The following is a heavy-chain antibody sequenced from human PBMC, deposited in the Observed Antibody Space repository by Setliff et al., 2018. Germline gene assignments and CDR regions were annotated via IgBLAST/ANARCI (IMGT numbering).Heavy chain of an antibody. J-gene: IGHJ5*02. D-gene: IGHD5-18*01. Sequence: PGGSLRLSCAASGFNFRNSAMNWVRQAPGKGLEWISYININVDSIYYADSVKGRFTISRDNAKNSLHLQMNSLRAEDTAVYYCARGHTSMAPWGQGTLVTVSS. CDR1: GFNFRNSA. CDR2: ININVDSI. V-gene: IGHV3-48*04. CDR3: ARGHTSMAP.